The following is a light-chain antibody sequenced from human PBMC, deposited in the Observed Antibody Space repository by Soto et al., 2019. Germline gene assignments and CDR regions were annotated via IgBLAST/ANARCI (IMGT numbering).Light chain of an antibody. J-gene: IGKJ1*01. V-gene: IGKV1-5*03. CDR1: QSISSW. CDR2: KAS. Sequence: IQMTQSASTLSASVGDRVTITCRASQSISSWLAWYQQKPGKAPKLLIYKASSLESGVPSIFSGSGSGTEFTLTISSLPPDNFATYYCQQYSTYSTFGQGTKVDI. CDR3: QQYSTYST.